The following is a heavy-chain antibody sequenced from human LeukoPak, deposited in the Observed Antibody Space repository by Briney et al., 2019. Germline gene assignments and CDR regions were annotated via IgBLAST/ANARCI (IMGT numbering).Heavy chain of an antibody. CDR2: ISSSSSYI. D-gene: IGHD3-22*01. CDR3: ARSSYEDYYDSSGAFDY. V-gene: IGHV3-21*01. Sequence: TGGSLRLSCAASGFTFSSYSMNWVRQAPGKGLEWVSSISSSSSYIYYADSVKGRFTTSRDNAKNSLYLQMNSLRAEDTAVYYCARSSYEDYYDSSGAFDYWGQGTVVTVSS. CDR1: GFTFSSYS. J-gene: IGHJ4*02.